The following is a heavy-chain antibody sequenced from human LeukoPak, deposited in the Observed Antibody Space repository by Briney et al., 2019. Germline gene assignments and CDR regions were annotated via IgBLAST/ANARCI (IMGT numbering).Heavy chain of an antibody. D-gene: IGHD4-17*01. CDR2: ISSSSSYI. V-gene: IGHV3-21*01. J-gene: IGHJ4*02. CDR1: GSTFSSYS. Sequence: GGSLRLSCAASGSTFSSYSMNWVRQAPGQGLEWVSSISSSSSYIYYADSVKGRFTISRDKAKNSLYLQMNSLRAEDTAVYYCARGWGYGDYVEIFDYWGQGTLVTVSS. CDR3: ARGWGYGDYVEIFDY.